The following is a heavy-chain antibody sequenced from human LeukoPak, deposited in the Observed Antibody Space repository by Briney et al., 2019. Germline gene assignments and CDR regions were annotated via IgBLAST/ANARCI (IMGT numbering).Heavy chain of an antibody. CDR2: INQDGSEK. CDR1: GFTFSSNW. CDR3: ARRYFEY. Sequence: GGSLRLSCAASGFTFSSNWMHWVRQAPGKGLEWVANINQDGSEKYYVNSVKGRFTISRDNAKNALYLQMNSLRAEDTAVYYCARRYFEYWGQGTLVTVSS. V-gene: IGHV3-7*03. J-gene: IGHJ4*02.